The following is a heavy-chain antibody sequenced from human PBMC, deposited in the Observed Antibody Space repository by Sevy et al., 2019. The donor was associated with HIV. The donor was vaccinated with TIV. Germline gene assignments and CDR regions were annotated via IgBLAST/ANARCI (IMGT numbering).Heavy chain of an antibody. V-gene: IGHV4-34*01. CDR1: GGSFSGYY. CDR3: ARVGGSWFDY. Sequence: SETLSLTCAVYGGSFSGYYWSWIRQPPGKGLEWIGEINHSGSTTYNPSLKSRVTISVDTSKNQFSLRRSSVTAADTAVYYCARVGGSWFDYWGQGTLVTVSS. J-gene: IGHJ4*02. D-gene: IGHD6-13*01. CDR2: INHSGST.